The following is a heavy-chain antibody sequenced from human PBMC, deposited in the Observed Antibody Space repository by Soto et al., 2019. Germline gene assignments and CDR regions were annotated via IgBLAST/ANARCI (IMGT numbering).Heavy chain of an antibody. CDR2: IEHNGNN. Sequence: SETLSLTCAVSGGTFSGYFWSWARQPPGKGLEWIGEIEHNGNNNINPSLKSRVTLSVDTSKNQISLTLTSVTAADTAVYYCARDFRYFPYWGHGTLVTVSS. D-gene: IGHD3-10*01. V-gene: IGHV4-34*01. J-gene: IGHJ4*01. CDR3: ARDFRYFPY. CDR1: GGTFSGYF.